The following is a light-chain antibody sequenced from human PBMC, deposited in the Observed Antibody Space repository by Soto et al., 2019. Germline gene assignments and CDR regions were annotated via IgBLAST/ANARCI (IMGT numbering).Light chain of an antibody. Sequence: IQLTQSPSSLSASLGDRVPITCRASQGISNHLGWYQQKPGKAPELLIYAASTLQTGVPSRFSGGGSGTDFTLTITSLQPEDFATYYCQQVNVYPSTFGGGTKVDIK. CDR3: QQVNVYPST. CDR2: AAS. V-gene: IGKV1-9*01. J-gene: IGKJ4*01. CDR1: QGISNH.